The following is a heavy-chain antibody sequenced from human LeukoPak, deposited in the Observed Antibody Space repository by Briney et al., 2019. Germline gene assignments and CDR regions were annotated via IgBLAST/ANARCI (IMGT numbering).Heavy chain of an antibody. D-gene: IGHD5-18*01. CDR1: GFTFSDYY. Sequence: GGSLRLSCAASGFTFSDYYMNWVRQAPGKGLEWVSYISSSSNTIYYADSVKGRFTVSRDNAKNSLYLQMNSLRDEDTALYYCVTDTSMGGLFDYWGQGTLVTVSS. J-gene: IGHJ4*02. CDR3: VTDTSMGGLFDY. V-gene: IGHV3-48*02. CDR2: ISSSSNTI.